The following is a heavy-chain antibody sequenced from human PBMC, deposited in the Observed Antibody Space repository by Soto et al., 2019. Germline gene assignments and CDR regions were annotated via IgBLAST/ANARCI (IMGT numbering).Heavy chain of an antibody. V-gene: IGHV1-46*01. CDR3: ARGRPTTGTTFYDS. D-gene: IGHD1-1*01. CDR1: GHTFTNYN. CDR2: VHPIGGST. J-gene: IGHJ4*02. Sequence: QVELMQSGPEARRPGASVRVSCKASGHTFTNYNIHWVRQAPGKGPEWMGVVHPIGGSTSYSKKFQGRVTMTRDTSTTTVFMELSSLRHEDTAVYYCARGRPTTGTTFYDSWGQGTLVTVSS.